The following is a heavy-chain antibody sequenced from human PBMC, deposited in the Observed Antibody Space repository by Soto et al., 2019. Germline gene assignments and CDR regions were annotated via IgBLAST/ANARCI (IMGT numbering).Heavy chain of an antibody. CDR2: ISGSGGII. V-gene: IGHV3-11*01. CDR3: GRDTYYDGSGYHSGGVDF. CDR1: GFTFGGFY. Sequence: QVQLVESGGGSVKPGGSLRLSYAASGFTFGGFYMGWIRQAPGRGLEWVSFISGSGGIIYLADSVKGRFAISRDNTKNSLYLQMNSLRAEDTAVYYCGRDTYYDGSGYHSGGVDFWGQGTLVTVSS. J-gene: IGHJ4*02. D-gene: IGHD3-22*01.